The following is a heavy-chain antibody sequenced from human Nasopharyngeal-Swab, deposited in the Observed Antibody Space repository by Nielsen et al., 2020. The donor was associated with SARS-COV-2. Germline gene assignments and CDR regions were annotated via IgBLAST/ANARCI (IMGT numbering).Heavy chain of an antibody. CDR2: IKQDGSEK. D-gene: IGHD3-22*01. J-gene: IGHJ3*02. Sequence: GGSLRLSCAASGFTFSSYWMSWVRQAPGKGLEWVANIKQDGSEKYYVDSVKGRFTISRDNAKNSLYLQMNSLRAEDTAVYYCARAGGGGYYGAFDIWGQGTMVTVSS. CDR3: ARAGGGGYYGAFDI. V-gene: IGHV3-7*01. CDR1: GFTFSSYW.